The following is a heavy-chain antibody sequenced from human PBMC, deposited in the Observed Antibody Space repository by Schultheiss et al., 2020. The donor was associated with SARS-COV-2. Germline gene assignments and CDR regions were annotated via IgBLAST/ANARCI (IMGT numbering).Heavy chain of an antibody. Sequence: LRLSCTVSGGSISSGGYYWSWIRQHPGKGLEWIGYIYYSGSTNYNPSLKSRVTISVDTSKNQFSLKLSSVTAADTAVYYCVGTPGAAASLEDYYYGMDVWGQGTTVTVSS. D-gene: IGHD6-13*01. CDR1: GGSISSGGYY. J-gene: IGHJ6*02. CDR3: VGTPGAAASLEDYYYGMDV. CDR2: IYYSGST. V-gene: IGHV4-31*08.